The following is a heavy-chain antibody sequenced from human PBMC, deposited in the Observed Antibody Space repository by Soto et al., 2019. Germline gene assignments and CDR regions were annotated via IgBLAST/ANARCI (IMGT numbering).Heavy chain of an antibody. V-gene: IGHV3-23*01. CDR3: TTDGYVGSSSGWSPLY. Sequence: GGSLRLSCAASGFTFSSYAMSWVRQTPGKGLEWVSAISGSVGNTYYAAPVKGRFTISRDDSKNTLYLQMNSLKTEDTAVYYCTTDGYVGSSSGWSPLYWGQGTLVTVSS. J-gene: IGHJ4*02. D-gene: IGHD6-19*01. CDR2: ISGSVGNT. CDR1: GFTFSSYA.